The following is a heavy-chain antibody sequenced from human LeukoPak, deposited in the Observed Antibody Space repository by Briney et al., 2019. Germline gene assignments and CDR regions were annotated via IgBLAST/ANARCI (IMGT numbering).Heavy chain of an antibody. V-gene: IGHV7-4-1*02. CDR2: INTNTGNP. Sequence: ASVKVSCKASGYTFNNYGISWVRQAPGQGLEWMGWINTNTGNPTYAQGFTGRFVFSLDTSVSTAYLQISSLKAEDTAVYYCAKEGWFDPWGQGTLVIVSS. CDR3: AKEGWFDP. J-gene: IGHJ5*02. CDR1: GYTFNNYG.